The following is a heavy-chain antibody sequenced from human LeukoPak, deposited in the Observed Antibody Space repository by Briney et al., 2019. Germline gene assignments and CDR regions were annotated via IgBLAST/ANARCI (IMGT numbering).Heavy chain of an antibody. CDR1: GYTFTSNY. D-gene: IGHD5-24*01. J-gene: IGHJ5*02. V-gene: IGHV1-46*01. CDR3: ARDNSVRDAAWWFNP. CDR2: ISPSGGST. Sequence: ASVKVSCKAFGYTFTSNYMHWVRQAPGQGLEWMGVISPSGGSTSCAQKFQGRVTLTRDMSTSTDYLELSSLRSEDTAVYYCARDNSVRDAAWWFNPWGQGTLVTVSS.